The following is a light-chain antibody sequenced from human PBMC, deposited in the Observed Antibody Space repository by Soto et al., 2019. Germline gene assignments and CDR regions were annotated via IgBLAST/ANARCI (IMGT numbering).Light chain of an antibody. CDR1: QSISTY. J-gene: IGKJ2*02. V-gene: IGKV1-39*01. CDR2: AAS. CDR3: QHSYSTPRT. Sequence: DIQMTQSPSSLSASVGDRVTITCRASQSISTYLNWYQQKVGKAPKLLIYAASSLQRGVPSRFSGSGSWTDFTLTISSLQPEDFATYYCQHSYSTPRTFGQGTKLEIK.